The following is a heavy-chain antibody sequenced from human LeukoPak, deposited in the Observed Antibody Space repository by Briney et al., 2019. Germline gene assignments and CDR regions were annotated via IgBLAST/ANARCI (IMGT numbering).Heavy chain of an antibody. Sequence: PSETLSLTCTVSGGSISSYYRSWIRQPPGKGLEWIGYIYYSGSTNYNPSLKSRVTISVDTSKNQFSLKLSSVTAADTAVYYCASLSITMVRGVIGGWFDPWGQGTLVTVSS. CDR1: GGSISSYY. J-gene: IGHJ5*02. CDR3: ASLSITMVRGVIGGWFDP. D-gene: IGHD3-10*01. V-gene: IGHV4-59*01. CDR2: IYYSGST.